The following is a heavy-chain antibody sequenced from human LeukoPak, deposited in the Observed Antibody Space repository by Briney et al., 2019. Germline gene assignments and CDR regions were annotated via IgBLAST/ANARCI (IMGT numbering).Heavy chain of an antibody. CDR1: GGSISSSNW. Sequence: PSETLSLTCAVSGGSISSSNWWSCVHPPAKRGVEWSGEIYHSGSTNYNPSLKSRVTISVDKSKNQFSLKLSSVTAADTAVYYCASLAVAGTLDYWGQETLVTVSS. D-gene: IGHD6-19*01. J-gene: IGHJ4*02. CDR2: IYHSGST. V-gene: IGHV4-4*02. CDR3: ASLAVAGTLDY.